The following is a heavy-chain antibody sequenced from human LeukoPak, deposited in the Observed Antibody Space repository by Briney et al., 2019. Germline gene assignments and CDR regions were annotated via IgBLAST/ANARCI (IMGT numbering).Heavy chain of an antibody. CDR1: GGSISSYY. J-gene: IGHJ4*02. Sequence: SDTLSLTCTVSGGSISSYYWSWVRQPPEKGLEWIGYIYYSGSTNYNPSRNSRVTISVDTSKNQFSLQLPSVTAADTAVYFCTRGGSNFDYWGQGTLVTVSS. CDR2: IYYSGST. D-gene: IGHD3-16*01. V-gene: IGHV4-59*07. CDR3: TRGGSNFDY.